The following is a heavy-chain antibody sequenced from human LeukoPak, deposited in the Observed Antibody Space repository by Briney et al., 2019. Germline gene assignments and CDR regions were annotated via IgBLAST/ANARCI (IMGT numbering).Heavy chain of an antibody. D-gene: IGHD3-10*01. Sequence: GASVKVSCKASGYTFTSYDINWVRQATGQGLEWMGWMNPNSGNTGYAQKFQGRVTITRNTSISTAYMELSSLRSEDTAVYYCARGPNYYGSGSFRYYYYYYGMDVWGQGTTVTVSS. CDR3: ARGPNYYGSGSFRYYYYYYGMDV. CDR2: MNPNSGNT. CDR1: GYTFTSYD. V-gene: IGHV1-8*03. J-gene: IGHJ6*02.